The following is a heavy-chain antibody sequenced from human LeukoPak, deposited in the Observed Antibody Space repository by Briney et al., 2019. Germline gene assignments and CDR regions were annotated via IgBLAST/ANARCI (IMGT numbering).Heavy chain of an antibody. J-gene: IGHJ6*02. V-gene: IGHV3-30*18. CDR1: GFTFSSYG. D-gene: IGHD3-10*01. Sequence: GGSLRLSCAASGFTFSSYGMHWVRQAPGKGLEWVAVISYDGSNKYYADSVKGRFTISRDNSKNTLYLQMNSLRAEDTAVYYCPKDRATGTQFYFYGMDVWGQGTTVTASS. CDR3: PKDRATGTQFYFYGMDV. CDR2: ISYDGSNK.